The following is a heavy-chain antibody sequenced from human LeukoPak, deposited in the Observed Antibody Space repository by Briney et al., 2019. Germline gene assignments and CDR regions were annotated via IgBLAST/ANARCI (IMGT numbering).Heavy chain of an antibody. CDR1: GFTFSSYE. V-gene: IGHV3-23*01. D-gene: IGHD2-15*01. J-gene: IGHJ4*02. CDR3: AKWGCSGSDCYPFDY. CDR2: ITGSGGST. Sequence: PGGSLRLSCAASGFTFSSYEMNWVRQAPGKGLEWVSGITGSGGSTYYADSVKGRFTISRDNSKNTLYLQMNSLRAEDTALYYCAKWGCSGSDCYPFDYWGQGTLVTVSS.